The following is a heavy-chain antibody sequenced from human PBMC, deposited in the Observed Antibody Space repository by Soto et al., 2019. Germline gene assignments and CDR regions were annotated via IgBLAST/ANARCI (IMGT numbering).Heavy chain of an antibody. J-gene: IGHJ4*02. CDR2: ISYDGSNR. D-gene: IGHD3-9*01. CDR3: ARGPDYDILTGVGPIDY. Sequence: PGGSLRLSCAASGFTFSSYAMHWVRQAPGKGLEWVAVISYDGSNRYYADSVKGRFTISRDNSKNTLYLQMNSLRAEDTAVYYCARGPDYDILTGVGPIDYWGQGTLVTVSS. CDR1: GFTFSSYA. V-gene: IGHV3-30-3*01.